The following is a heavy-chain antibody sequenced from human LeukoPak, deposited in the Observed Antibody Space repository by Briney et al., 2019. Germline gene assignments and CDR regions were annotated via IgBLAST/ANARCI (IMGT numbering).Heavy chain of an antibody. V-gene: IGHV3-7*01. D-gene: IGHD3-10*01. CDR3: ARDGVMYYYGSGSYNWFDP. J-gene: IGHJ5*02. CDR1: GFTFSSYW. Sequence: GGSLRLSCAASGFTFSSYWMSWVRQAPGKGLDWVANIKQDGSEKYYVDSVKGRFTISRDNAKNSLYLQMNSLRAEDTAVYYCARDGVMYYYGSGSYNWFDPWGQGTLVTVSS. CDR2: IKQDGSEK.